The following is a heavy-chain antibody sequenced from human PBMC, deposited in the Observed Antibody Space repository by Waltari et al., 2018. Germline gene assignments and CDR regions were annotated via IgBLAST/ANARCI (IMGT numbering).Heavy chain of an antibody. CDR1: GGSISSSSYY. D-gene: IGHD1-26*01. CDR3: ARDERGSYSSFFDY. V-gene: IGHV4-39*07. Sequence: QLQLQESGPGLVKPSETLSLTCTVSGGSISSSSYYWGWIRQPPGKGLEWIGSIYYSGSTYYNPSLKSRVTISVDTSKNQFSLKLSSVTAADTAVYYCARDERGSYSSFFDYWGQGTLVTVSS. CDR2: IYYSGST. J-gene: IGHJ4*02.